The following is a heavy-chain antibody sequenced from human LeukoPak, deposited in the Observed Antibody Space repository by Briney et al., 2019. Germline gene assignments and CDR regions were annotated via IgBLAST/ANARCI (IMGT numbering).Heavy chain of an antibody. D-gene: IGHD1-14*01. J-gene: IGHJ6*03. V-gene: IGHV3-15*01. CDR3: TKDELAPDHYYYYMDV. CDR1: GFTFDDYG. CDR2: IRSNTDGGTT. Sequence: GGSLRLSCAASGFTFDDYGMSWVRQAPGKGLEWVGRIRSNTDGGTTDYAAPVKGRFIISRDDSKNTLHLQMNSLKAEDTAVYYCTKDELAPDHYYYYMDVWGKGTTVTISS.